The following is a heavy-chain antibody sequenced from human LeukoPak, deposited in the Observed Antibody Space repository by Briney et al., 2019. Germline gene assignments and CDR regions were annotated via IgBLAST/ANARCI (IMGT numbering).Heavy chain of an antibody. V-gene: IGHV4-38-2*02. Sequence: PSETLSLTCTVSGYSISSGYYWGWIRQPPGKGLEWIGSIYHSGSTYYNPSLKSRVTISVDTSKNQLSLKLSSVTAADTAIYYCARHEHSASFYGLSWFDPWGQGTLVTVSS. J-gene: IGHJ5*02. CDR3: ARHEHSASFYGLSWFDP. CDR1: GYSISSGYY. D-gene: IGHD4-17*01. CDR2: IYHSGST.